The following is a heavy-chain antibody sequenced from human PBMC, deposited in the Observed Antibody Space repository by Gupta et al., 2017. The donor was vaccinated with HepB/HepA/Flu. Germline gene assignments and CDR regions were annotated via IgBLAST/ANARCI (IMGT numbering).Heavy chain of an antibody. CDR2: INHSGST. J-gene: IGHJ4*02. Sequence: VQLQQWGAGLLKPSETLSLTCAVYGGSFSGYFWSWIRQPPGKGLEWIGEINHSGSTNYTPSRKRLVTISVDTSKTQLALKVSSVTAAVTAVSYCARGSVLRLYWGQGTLVTVSS. V-gene: IGHV4-34*01. CDR3: ARGSVLRLY. CDR1: GGSFSGYF.